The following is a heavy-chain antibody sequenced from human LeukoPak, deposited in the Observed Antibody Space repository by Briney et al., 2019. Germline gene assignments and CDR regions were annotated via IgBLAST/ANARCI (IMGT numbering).Heavy chain of an antibody. CDR1: GGSFSGYY. CDR3: ARDARSGWYFYAY. Sequence: KPSETLSLTCAVYGGSFSGYYWSWIRQPPGKGLEWIGEINHSGSTNYNPSLKSRVTISVDTSKNQFSLKLNSVTAADTAVYYCARDARSGWYFYAYWGQGTLVTVSS. J-gene: IGHJ4*02. D-gene: IGHD6-19*01. V-gene: IGHV4-34*01. CDR2: INHSGST.